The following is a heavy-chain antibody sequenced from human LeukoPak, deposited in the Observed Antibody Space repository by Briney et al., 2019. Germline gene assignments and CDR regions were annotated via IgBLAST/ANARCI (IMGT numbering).Heavy chain of an antibody. D-gene: IGHD2-2*01. CDR1: GFTFDDYA. V-gene: IGHV3-43D*03. J-gene: IGHJ6*03. Sequence: PGGSLRLSCAASGFTFDDYAMHWVRQAPGKGLEWVSLISWDGGSTYYADSVKGRFTISRDNSKNSLYLQMNSLRAEDTALYYCAKDSGDCSSTSCYGRAYYYYYMDVWGKGTTVTVSS. CDR2: ISWDGGST. CDR3: AKDSGDCSSTSCYGRAYYYYYMDV.